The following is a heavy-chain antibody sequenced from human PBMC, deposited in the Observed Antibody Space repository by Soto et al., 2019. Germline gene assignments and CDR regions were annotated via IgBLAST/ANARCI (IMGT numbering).Heavy chain of an antibody. J-gene: IGHJ6*03. CDR3: STLKKGDYYYMDV. D-gene: IGHD1-26*01. CDR1: GGSLSSGAYY. CDR2: LYYSGST. V-gene: IGHV4-31*03. Sequence: PSETLSLTCTVSGGSLSSGAYYWNWIRQHPGKGLEWIGYLYYSGSTYYNPSLKSRVTISGDTSKNQFSLKLSSVTAADTGVYYFSTLKKGDYYYMDVWGKGTTVTVSS.